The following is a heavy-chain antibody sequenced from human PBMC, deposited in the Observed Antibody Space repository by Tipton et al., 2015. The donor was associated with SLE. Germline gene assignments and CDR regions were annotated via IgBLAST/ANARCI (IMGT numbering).Heavy chain of an antibody. D-gene: IGHD3-10*01. CDR2: ISTYNGNT. J-gene: IGHJ4*02. V-gene: IGHV1-18*01. CDR1: GGTFSSYG. CDR3: ARVQLLWFGELLSPYYFDS. Sequence: QLVQSGAEVKKPGSSVKASCKASGGTFSSYGISWVRQAPGQGLEWMGWISTYNGNTNYAQKLQGRVTMTTDTSTSTAYMELRSLRSDDTAVYYCARVQLLWFGELLSPYYFDSWGQGTLVTVSS.